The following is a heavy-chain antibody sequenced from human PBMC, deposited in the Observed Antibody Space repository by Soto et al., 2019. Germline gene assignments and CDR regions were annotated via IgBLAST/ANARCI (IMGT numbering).Heavy chain of an antibody. J-gene: IGHJ4*02. D-gene: IGHD3-3*01. V-gene: IGHV4-34*01. CDR1: GGSFSGYY. CDR2: INHSGST. Sequence: QVQLQQWGAGLLKPSETLSLTCAVYGGSFSGYYWSWIRQPPGKGLEWIGEINHSGSTNYNPSLKSRVTILVDTSKNQFSLKLSSVTAADTAVYYCARVYYDFWSGYSFYYYFDYWGQGTLVTVSS. CDR3: ARVYYDFWSGYSFYYYFDY.